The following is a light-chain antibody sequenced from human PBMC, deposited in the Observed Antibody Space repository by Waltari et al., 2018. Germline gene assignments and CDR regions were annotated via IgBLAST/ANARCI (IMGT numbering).Light chain of an antibody. CDR2: TAS. CDR1: QNIKNY. J-gene: IGKJ4*01. V-gene: IGKV1-39*01. CDR3: QQTYTAPLS. Sequence: DIQVTQSPSSLSASVGDRVTITCRASQNIKNYLSSYQHKEGKARKLLIYTASTLHSGVPLRFSGSGSGTDFTLVISSLQPEDFATYYCQQTYTAPLSFGAGTKVEMK.